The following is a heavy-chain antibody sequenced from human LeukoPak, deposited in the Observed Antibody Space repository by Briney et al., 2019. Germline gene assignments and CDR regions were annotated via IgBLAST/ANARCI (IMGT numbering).Heavy chain of an antibody. CDR1: GFTFSAYG. Sequence: GGSLRLSCAASGFTFSAYGMSWVRQAPGKGLEWVSGINAGGGGTYYADSVKGQFTISRDNSKNMLYLQMNSLRVEDTAVYYCAKRAPYSFDYWGQGTLVTVPS. CDR2: INAGGGGT. V-gene: IGHV3-23*01. J-gene: IGHJ4*02. CDR3: AKRAPYSFDY.